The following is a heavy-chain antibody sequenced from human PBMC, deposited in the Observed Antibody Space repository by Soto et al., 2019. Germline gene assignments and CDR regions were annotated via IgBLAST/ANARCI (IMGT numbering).Heavy chain of an antibody. J-gene: IGHJ4*02. Sequence: ASETLSLTCTVSGGSISSYYWSWIRQPPGKGLEWIGYIYYSGSTNYNPSLKSRVTISVDTSKNQFSLKLSPVTAADTAVYYCASNHRGDPYYFDYWGQGTLVTVSS. CDR2: IYYSGST. CDR1: GGSISSYY. CDR3: ASNHRGDPYYFDY. V-gene: IGHV4-59*01. D-gene: IGHD3-10*01.